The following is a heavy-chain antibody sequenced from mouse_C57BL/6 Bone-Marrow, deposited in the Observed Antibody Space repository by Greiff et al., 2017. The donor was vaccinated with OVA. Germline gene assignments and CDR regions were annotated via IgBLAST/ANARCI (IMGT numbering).Heavy chain of an antibody. Sequence: EVMLVESGGGLVQPGGSMKLSCVASGFTFSNYWMNWVRQSPEKGLEWVAQIRLKSDNYATHYAESVKGRFTISRDDSKSSVYLQMNNLRAEDTGIYYCTTTVVAEYYFDYWGQGTTLTVSS. CDR2: IRLKSDNYAT. J-gene: IGHJ2*01. CDR1: GFTFSNYW. CDR3: TTTVVAEYYFDY. D-gene: IGHD1-1*01. V-gene: IGHV6-3*01.